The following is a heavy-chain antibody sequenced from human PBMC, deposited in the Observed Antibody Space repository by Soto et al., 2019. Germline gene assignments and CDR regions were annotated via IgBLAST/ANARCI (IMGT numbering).Heavy chain of an antibody. CDR1: GFTFTSSA. V-gene: IGHV1-58*02. J-gene: IGHJ6*02. D-gene: IGHD5-18*01. CDR2: IVVGSGNT. CDR3: AADRAGSRALGTRAMYGMDV. Sequence: QMQLVQSGPEVKKPGTSVKVSCKASGFTFTSSAMQWLRQARGQRLEWIGWIVVGSGNTNYAQKFQERVTITRDMSTSTAYMELSSLRSEDTAVYYCAADRAGSRALGTRAMYGMDVWGQGTTVTVSS.